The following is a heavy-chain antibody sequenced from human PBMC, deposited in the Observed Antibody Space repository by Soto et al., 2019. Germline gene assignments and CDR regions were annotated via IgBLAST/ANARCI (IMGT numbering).Heavy chain of an antibody. CDR3: AGGNSWQLVDY. D-gene: IGHD6-6*01. CDR1: GGAVSSDY. CDR2: IYYSGTT. Sequence: PSETLSLTCTVSGGAVSSDYWSWIRQPPDKGLEWIGYIYYSGTTNFNPSVQSRVSMSVDTYKNQFSLKMTSVTAADAAVYYCAGGNSWQLVDYWGQGTLVTVSS. V-gene: IGHV4-59*02. J-gene: IGHJ4*02.